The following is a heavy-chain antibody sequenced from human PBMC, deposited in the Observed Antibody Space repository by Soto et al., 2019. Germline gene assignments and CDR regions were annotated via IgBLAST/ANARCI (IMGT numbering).Heavy chain of an antibody. CDR2: INADGGST. Sequence: EVQLVESGGGLVQPGGALRLSCAASGLTFSNDWMHWVRQAPGKGLEWVSRINADGGSTHYADSVRGRFTISRDNAKNTPFLQLNSLRVEDTAIYYCIKVLTRGVGVPRFYFDSWGQGTLVTVSA. D-gene: IGHD3-9*01. J-gene: IGHJ4*02. V-gene: IGHV3-74*01. CDR1: GLTFSNDW. CDR3: IKVLTRGVGVPRFYFDS.